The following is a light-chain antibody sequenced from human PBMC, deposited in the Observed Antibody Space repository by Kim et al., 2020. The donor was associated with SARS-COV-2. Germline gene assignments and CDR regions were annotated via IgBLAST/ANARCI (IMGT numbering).Light chain of an antibody. J-gene: IGLJ3*02. CDR1: NIGSKS. Sequence: SYELTQPLSVSVALGQTATITCGGNNIGSKSVHWYQQKPGQAPMLVIYRDRNRPSAIPERISGSNSGNTATLTISRAEAGDEADYYCQVWDNSIEVFGGGTQLTVL. V-gene: IGLV3-9*01. CDR3: QVWDNSIEV. CDR2: RDR.